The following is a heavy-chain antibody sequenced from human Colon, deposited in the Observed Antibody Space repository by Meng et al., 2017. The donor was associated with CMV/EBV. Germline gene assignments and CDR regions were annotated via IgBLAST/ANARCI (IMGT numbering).Heavy chain of an antibody. D-gene: IGHD3-22*01. Sequence: QVQLVQFGAEVKKPGASVKVSCKASGYTFTGYYMHWVRQAPGQGLEWMGWISPNSGGTNYAQKFQGRVTMTRDTSISTAYMELSRLRSDDTAVYYCATVSSGYYLYFQHWGQGTLVTVSS. CDR1: GYTFTGYY. V-gene: IGHV1-2*02. CDR3: ATVSSGYYLYFQH. J-gene: IGHJ1*01. CDR2: ISPNSGGT.